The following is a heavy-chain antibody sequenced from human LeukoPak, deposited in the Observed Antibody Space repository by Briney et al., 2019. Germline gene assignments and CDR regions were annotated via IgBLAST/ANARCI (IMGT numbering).Heavy chain of an antibody. V-gene: IGHV3-48*04. Sequence: GGSLRLSCAASGFTFSSYSMNWVRQAPGKGLEWVSYITSSSSTMYYEDSMKGRFTISRDNAKNSLYLQMNSLRAEDTAVYYCARDLLGWELHYFDYWGQGTLVTVSS. CDR2: ITSSSSTM. CDR3: ARDLLGWELHYFDY. D-gene: IGHD1-26*01. CDR1: GFTFSSYS. J-gene: IGHJ4*02.